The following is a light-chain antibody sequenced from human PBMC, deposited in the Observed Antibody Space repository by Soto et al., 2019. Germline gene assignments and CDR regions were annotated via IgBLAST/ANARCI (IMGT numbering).Light chain of an antibody. V-gene: IGKV1-27*01. CDR3: QKYDSAPRT. CDR2: AST. Sequence: DIQITQSPSSLSASVGDRVTITCRASQDISNFLVWYQQKPGKVPKLLIYASTTLPSGVPSRFSGSGFGTDFTLTIRSXQPEDVATYYCQKYDSAPRTFGQGTKVDIK. J-gene: IGKJ1*01. CDR1: QDISNF.